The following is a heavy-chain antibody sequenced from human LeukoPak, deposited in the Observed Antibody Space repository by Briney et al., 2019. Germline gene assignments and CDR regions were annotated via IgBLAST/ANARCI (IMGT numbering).Heavy chain of an antibody. V-gene: IGHV3-21*04. D-gene: IGHD3-3*01. CDR2: ISSSSSYI. J-gene: IGHJ6*03. CDR3: ARVGGTWSGYYRARYYYMDV. CDR1: GFTFSSYS. Sequence: GGSLRLSCAASGFTFSSYSMNWVRQAPGKGLEWVSSISSSSSYIYYADSVKGRFTISRDNAKNSLYLQMNSLRAEDTAVYYCARVGGTWSGYYRARYYYMDVWGKGTTVTVSS.